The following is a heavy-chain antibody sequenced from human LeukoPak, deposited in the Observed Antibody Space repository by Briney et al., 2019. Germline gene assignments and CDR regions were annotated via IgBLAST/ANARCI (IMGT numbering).Heavy chain of an antibody. Sequence: PGGSLRLSCAASGFTFSSYSMNWVRQAPGKGLEWVSSISSSSSYIYYADSVKGRFTISRDNAKNSLYLQMNSLRAEDTAVYYCARDDYDASGSPKGFFDYWGQGSLVAVSS. CDR2: ISSSSSYI. CDR1: GFTFSSYS. CDR3: ARDDYDASGSPKGFFDY. J-gene: IGHJ4*02. V-gene: IGHV3-21*01. D-gene: IGHD3-22*01.